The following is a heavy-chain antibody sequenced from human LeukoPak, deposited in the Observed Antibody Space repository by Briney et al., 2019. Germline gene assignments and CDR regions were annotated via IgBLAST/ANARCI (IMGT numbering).Heavy chain of an antibody. CDR3: ARLTKFLTTYYPTP. CDR2: IFSSGST. D-gene: IGHD2/OR15-2a*01. Sequence: SETLSLTCTVSGGSITGYYWSWIRQPPGKGLEWVGYIFSSGSTNYNPSLKSRVTISLDTSKSQFSLKLIPVTASDTAVYYCARLTKFLTTYYPTPWGQGTLVTVSS. V-gene: IGHV4-59*08. CDR1: GGSITGYY. J-gene: IGHJ5*02.